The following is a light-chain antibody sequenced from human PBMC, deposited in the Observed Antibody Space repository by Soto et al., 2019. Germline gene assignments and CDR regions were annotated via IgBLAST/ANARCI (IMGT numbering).Light chain of an antibody. Sequence: QLVLTQSPSASASLGASVKLTCTLSSGHSRYVIAWHQQQPEKGPRYLMKLNSDGSHNKGDGISDRFSGSSSGAERYLTISSLQSEDEADYYCQTWDTGIVVFGGGTQLTVL. CDR1: SGHSRYV. CDR3: QTWDTGIVV. CDR2: LNSDGSH. J-gene: IGLJ2*01. V-gene: IGLV4-69*01.